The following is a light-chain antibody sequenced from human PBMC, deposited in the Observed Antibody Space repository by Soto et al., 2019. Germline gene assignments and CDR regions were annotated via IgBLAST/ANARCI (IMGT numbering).Light chain of an antibody. V-gene: IGKV2-28*01. CDR3: MQALQTPAMYT. J-gene: IGKJ2*01. CDR2: LGS. CDR1: QSLLHSNGYNY. Sequence: DIVMTQSPLSLPVTPGEPASISCRSSQSLLHSNGYNYLDWYLQKPGQSPQLLIYLGSNRASGVPDRFSGSGSGTDFTLKISRVEAEDVGVYHCMQALQTPAMYTFGQGTKLEIK.